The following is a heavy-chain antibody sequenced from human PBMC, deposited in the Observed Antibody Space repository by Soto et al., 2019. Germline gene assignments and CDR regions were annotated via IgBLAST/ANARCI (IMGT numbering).Heavy chain of an antibody. CDR3: ARVVPGAEAWFGP. J-gene: IGHJ5*02. CDR2: ISLYSDGT. D-gene: IGHD2-2*01. Sequence: QVQLVQSGGEVKRPGDPVKFSCKTSGYTFSNYGITWVRQAPGQPLEWLGWISLYSDGTNYAQKFQGRVSMTTDTSTTTAYMELRSLRSDDTAVYYFARVVPGAEAWFGPWGQGTLVTVS. V-gene: IGHV1-18*01. CDR1: GYTFSNYG.